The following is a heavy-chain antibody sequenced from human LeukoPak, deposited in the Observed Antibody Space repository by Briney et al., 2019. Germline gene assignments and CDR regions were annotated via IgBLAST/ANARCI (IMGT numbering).Heavy chain of an antibody. J-gene: IGHJ5*02. D-gene: IGHD4-11*01. Sequence: PSETLSLTCTASGGSISNYYWSWIRQPPGKGLEWIAYINYSGNTNYNPSLKSRVTISGDASKNQFSLKLSSVTAADTAVYYCAREDTIGLQSNWFDTLGPGNPGHRLL. V-gene: IGHV4-59*12. CDR2: INYSGNT. CDR3: AREDTIGLQSNWFDT. CDR1: GGSISNYY.